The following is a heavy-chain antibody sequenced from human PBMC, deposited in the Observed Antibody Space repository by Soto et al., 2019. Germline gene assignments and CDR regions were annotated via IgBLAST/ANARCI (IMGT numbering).Heavy chain of an antibody. J-gene: IGHJ5*02. Sequence: SETLSLTCTVSGGSISSSSYYWGWIRQPPGKGLEWIGSIYYSGSTYYNPSLKSRVTISVDTSKNQFSLKLSSVTAVDTAVYYCARQWPSLVLLWFGFYSPWGQGTLVTVSS. CDR3: ARQWPSLVLLWFGFYSP. V-gene: IGHV4-39*01. CDR1: GGSISSSSYY. CDR2: IYYSGST. D-gene: IGHD3-10*01.